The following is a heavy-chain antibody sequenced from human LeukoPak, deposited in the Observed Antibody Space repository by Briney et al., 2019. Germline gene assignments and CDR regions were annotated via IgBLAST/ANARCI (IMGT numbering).Heavy chain of an antibody. CDR3: ARGKPSYGSGTFYRPLEPNYMDV. D-gene: IGHD3-10*01. Sequence: SETLSLTCTVSGGDISFYYWSWIRQPPGKGPEWLGFIYYTGSTNYNPSLKSRVTISVDTSRNQLSLNLSSVTAADTAVYYCARGKPSYGSGTFYRPLEPNYMDVWGKGTTVTVSS. CDR1: GGDISFYY. CDR2: IYYTGST. J-gene: IGHJ6*03. V-gene: IGHV4-59*01.